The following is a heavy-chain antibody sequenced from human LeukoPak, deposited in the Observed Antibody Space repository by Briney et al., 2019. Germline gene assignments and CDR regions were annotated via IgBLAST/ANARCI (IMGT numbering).Heavy chain of an antibody. CDR2: ISSSSSYI. J-gene: IGHJ4*02. CDR3: ARELDSSSWYYFDY. D-gene: IGHD6-13*01. CDR1: GFTFSSYS. V-gene: IGHV3-21*01. Sequence: GGSLRLSCAASGFTFSSYSMNWVRQAPGKGLEWVSSISSSSSYIYYADSVKGRFTISRDNAENSLYLQMNSLRAEDTAVYYCARELDSSSWYYFDYWGQGTLVTVSS.